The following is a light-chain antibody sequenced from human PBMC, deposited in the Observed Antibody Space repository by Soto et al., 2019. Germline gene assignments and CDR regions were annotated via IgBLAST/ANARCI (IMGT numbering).Light chain of an antibody. CDR1: QGINGG. CDR3: QKYNSAPSIT. Sequence: DIRMTQSPSSASAYVGDRVTITCRASQGINGGLAWYQQKLGKDPKLLIFDASSLQSGVPSRFSGSGSGTDFTLTISSLQPEDVATYYCQKYNSAPSITFGQVTLLAIK. CDR2: DAS. V-gene: IGKV1-12*02. J-gene: IGKJ5*01.